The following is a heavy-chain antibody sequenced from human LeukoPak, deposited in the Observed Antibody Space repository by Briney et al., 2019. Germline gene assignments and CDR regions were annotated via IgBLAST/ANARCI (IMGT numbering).Heavy chain of an antibody. J-gene: IGHJ4*02. CDR1: GFSFSIYT. V-gene: IGHV3-23*01. D-gene: IGHD3-22*01. CDR3: AKDSTNYFVTSGYRYLVY. CDR2: ISGGTT. Sequence: PGGSLRLSCAASGFSFSIYTMTWVRQAPGMGLQWVSVISGGTTFYADSVKGRFTISRDNSKNTLDLQMNSLRAEDTAVYYCAKDSTNYFVTSGYRYLVYRGQGTQVTVSS.